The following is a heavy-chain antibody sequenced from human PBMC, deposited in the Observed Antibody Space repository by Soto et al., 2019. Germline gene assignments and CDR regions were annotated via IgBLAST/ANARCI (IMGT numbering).Heavy chain of an antibody. CDR3: ARDDLRRNEALDI. D-gene: IGHD3-3*01. J-gene: IGHJ3*02. CDR1: GFTFSAFW. CDR2: TNKDGASS. Sequence: EVHLVESGGDLVQPGGSLRLSCEASGFTFSAFWMHWVRHVPGEGLVWISRTNKDGASSEYADSVKGRFSVSRDNAKNTMFLHMTSLRAEDTAVYYCARDDLRRNEALDIWGQGTLVTVSS. V-gene: IGHV3-74*03.